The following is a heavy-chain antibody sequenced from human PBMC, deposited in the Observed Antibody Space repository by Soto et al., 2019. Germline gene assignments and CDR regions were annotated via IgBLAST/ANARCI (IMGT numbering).Heavy chain of an antibody. J-gene: IGHJ4*02. Sequence: PGGSLRLSCTASGFTFGDYAMSWFRQAPGKGLEWVGRIKSKTDGETTEYAVPVKGRFIISRDDSKNTLYLQMNSLKTEDTAVYYCTTGSGAISEKAPDYDVWSGPNYFDYWGQGTLVTVSS. CDR3: TTGSGAISEKAPDYDVWSGPNYFDY. CDR1: GFTFGDYA. V-gene: IGHV3-15*05. CDR2: IKSKTDGETT. D-gene: IGHD3-3*01.